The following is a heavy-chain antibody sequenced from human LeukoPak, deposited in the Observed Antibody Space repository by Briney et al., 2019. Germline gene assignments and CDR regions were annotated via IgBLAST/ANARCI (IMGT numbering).Heavy chain of an antibody. CDR3: ARRIAAAGNPFDY. V-gene: IGHV1-18*01. Sequence: APVKGSCQASWFTFTRYGISWVRQAPGQRLEWMGWISAYNGNTNYAQKLQGRVTMTTDTSTSTAYMELRSLRSDDTAVYYCARRIAAAGNPFDYWGQGTLVTVSS. D-gene: IGHD6-13*01. CDR1: WFTFTRYG. CDR2: ISAYNGNT. J-gene: IGHJ4*02.